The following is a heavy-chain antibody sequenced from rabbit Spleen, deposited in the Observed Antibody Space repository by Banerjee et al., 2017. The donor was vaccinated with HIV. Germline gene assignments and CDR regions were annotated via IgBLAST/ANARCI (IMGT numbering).Heavy chain of an antibody. V-gene: IGHV1S40*01. CDR1: GFSFSSNYH. Sequence: QSLEESGGGLVKPEGSLTLTCTASGFSFSSNYHMCWVRQAPGKGLEWCACIYIGDGSTYAASWGKGRFTISKTSSTTVTLQMTSLTAADTATYFCARDTSSSFSSYGMDLWGQGTLVTVS. D-gene: IGHD1-1*01. CDR2: IYIGDGST. J-gene: IGHJ6*01. CDR3: ARDTSSSFSSYGMDL.